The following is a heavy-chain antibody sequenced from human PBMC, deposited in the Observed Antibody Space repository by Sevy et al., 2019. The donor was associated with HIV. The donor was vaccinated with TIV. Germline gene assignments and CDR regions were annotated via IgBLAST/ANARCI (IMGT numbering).Heavy chain of an antibody. CDR2: IRYDGSNK. D-gene: IGHD3-22*01. CDR3: AKGGYYDSSGYYYFGLDAFDI. Sequence: GGSLRLSCAASGFNFSSYGMHWVRQAPGKGLEWVAFIRYDGSNKYYADSVKGRFTISRDNSKNTLYLQMNSLRAEDTAVYYCAKGGYYDSSGYYYFGLDAFDIWGQGTMVTVSS. J-gene: IGHJ3*02. V-gene: IGHV3-30*02. CDR1: GFNFSSYG.